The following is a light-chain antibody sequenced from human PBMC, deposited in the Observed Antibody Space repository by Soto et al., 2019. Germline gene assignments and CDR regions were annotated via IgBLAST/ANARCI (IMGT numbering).Light chain of an antibody. CDR3: QQYNGNSWT. Sequence: DIQMTQSPSTLSASVRDRVTITCRAGQNINSWLAWYQQKPGKAPKLLIYKASSAESGVPSRYRGTGSVTEFTLTSSSLQPDDFATNYCQQYNGNSWTFGQGIKVEIK. CDR1: QNINSW. V-gene: IGKV1-5*03. J-gene: IGKJ1*01. CDR2: KAS.